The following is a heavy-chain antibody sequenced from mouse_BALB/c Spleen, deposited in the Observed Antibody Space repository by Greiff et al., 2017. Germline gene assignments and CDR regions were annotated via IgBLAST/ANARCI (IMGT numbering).Heavy chain of an antibody. Sequence: VQLQQPGAELVKPGASVKLSCKASGYTFTSYYMYWVKQRPGQGLEWIGGINPSNGGTNFNEKFKSKATLTVDKSSSTAYMQLSSLTSEDSAVYYCTRVWLRRYFDYWGQGTTLTVSS. D-gene: IGHD2-2*01. CDR3: TRVWLRRYFDY. J-gene: IGHJ2*01. CDR2: INPSNGGT. CDR1: GYTFTSYY. V-gene: IGHV1S81*02.